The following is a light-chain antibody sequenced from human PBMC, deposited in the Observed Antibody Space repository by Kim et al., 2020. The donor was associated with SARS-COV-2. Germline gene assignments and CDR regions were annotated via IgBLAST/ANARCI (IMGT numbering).Light chain of an antibody. CDR3: NSYTSSSVL. CDR2: DVS. J-gene: IGLJ2*01. V-gene: IGLV2-14*03. Sequence: PGQSITISCTETSSDVGGSNSVSWFKQHPGKAPKLMIYDVSNRPSGVSNRFSGSKSGKTASLTISGLRPEDEAVYYCNSYTSSSVLFGGGTQLTVL. CDR1: SSDVGGSNS.